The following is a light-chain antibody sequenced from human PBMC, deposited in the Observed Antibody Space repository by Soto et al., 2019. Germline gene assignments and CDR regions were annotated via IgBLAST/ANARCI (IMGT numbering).Light chain of an antibody. CDR3: ATWDSSLSAVV. CDR2: DSN. Sequence: QSVLTQPPSVSAAPGQKVTISCSGSSSNIGNNDISWYQQLPGTAPKLLIYDSNKRPSGIPDRFSGSKSGTSAALGITGLQTGDEADSHCATWDSSLSAVVFGGGTKLTVL. CDR1: SSNIGNND. J-gene: IGLJ3*02. V-gene: IGLV1-51*01.